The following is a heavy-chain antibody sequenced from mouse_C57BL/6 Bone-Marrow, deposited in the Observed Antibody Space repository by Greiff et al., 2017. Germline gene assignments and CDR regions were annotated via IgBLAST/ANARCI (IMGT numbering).Heavy chain of an antibody. J-gene: IGHJ1*03. CDR1: GYTFTDYY. Sequence: EVQLQQSGPELVKPGASVKISCKASGYTFTDYYMNWVKQSHGKSLEWIGDINPNNGGTSYNQKFKGKATLTVDKSSSTAYMELRSLTSEDSAVYYCARFYYYGSSNWYFDVWGTGATVTVSS. D-gene: IGHD1-1*01. CDR2: INPNNGGT. CDR3: ARFYYYGSSNWYFDV. V-gene: IGHV1-26*01.